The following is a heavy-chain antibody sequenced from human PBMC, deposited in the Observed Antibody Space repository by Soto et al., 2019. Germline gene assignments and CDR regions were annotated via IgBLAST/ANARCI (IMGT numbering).Heavy chain of an antibody. J-gene: IGHJ4*02. CDR2: ISYDGRNK. CDR3: AREIERLLGY. V-gene: IGHV3-30*04. Sequence: QVQLVESGGGVVQPGRSLRLSCAASGFTFRSYAMHWVRQAPGKGLEWVAVISYDGRNKYYEDSVKGRFTISRDNSKNTPYLPMNSLRAEDTGVYYCAREIERLLGYWGQGTLVTVSS. CDR1: GFTFRSYA. D-gene: IGHD3-3*01.